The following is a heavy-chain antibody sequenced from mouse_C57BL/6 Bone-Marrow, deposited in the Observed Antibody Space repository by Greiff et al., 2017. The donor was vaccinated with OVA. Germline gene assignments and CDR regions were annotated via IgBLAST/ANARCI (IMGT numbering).Heavy chain of an antibody. V-gene: IGHV1-82*01. CDR2: IYPGDGDT. Sequence: VQLKESGPELVKPGASVKISCKASGYAFSSSWMNWVKQRPGKGLEWIGRIYPGDGDTNYNGKFKGKATLTADKSSSTAYMQLSSLTSEDSAVYFCARWGIRGWFAYWGQGTLVTVSA. D-gene: IGHD2-4*01. CDR1: GYAFSSSW. J-gene: IGHJ3*01. CDR3: ARWGIRGWFAY.